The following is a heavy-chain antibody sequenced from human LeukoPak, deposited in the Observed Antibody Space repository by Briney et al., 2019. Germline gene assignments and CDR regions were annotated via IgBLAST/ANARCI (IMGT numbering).Heavy chain of an antibody. Sequence: GGSLRLSCAASGFSFSSYGMSWVRQAPGKGLEWVSSISGSGGTTYYADSVKGRFTISRDNSKNTLYLQMNSLRADDTAVYSCAKDPPTVMANAFHIWGQGTMVTVS. V-gene: IGHV3-23*01. J-gene: IGHJ3*02. CDR1: GFSFSSYG. CDR3: AKDPPTVMANAFHI. CDR2: ISGSGGTT. D-gene: IGHD5-18*01.